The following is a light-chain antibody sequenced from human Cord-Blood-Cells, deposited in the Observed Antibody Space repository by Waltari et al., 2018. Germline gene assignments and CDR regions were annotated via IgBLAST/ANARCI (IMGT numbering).Light chain of an antibody. CDR3: AAWDDSLSGPV. Sequence: QSVLTQPPSASGTPGQRVTISCSGSSSNIGSNYVYWYQQLPGTAPKRLRYRNTQRPSGVPDRFSGSKSGTSASLAISGLLSEDEADYYCAAWDDSLSGPVFGGGTKLTVL. V-gene: IGLV1-47*01. J-gene: IGLJ3*02. CDR1: SSNIGSNY. CDR2: RNT.